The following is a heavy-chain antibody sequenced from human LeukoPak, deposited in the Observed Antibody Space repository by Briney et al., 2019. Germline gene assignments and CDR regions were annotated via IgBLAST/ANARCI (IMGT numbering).Heavy chain of an antibody. CDR2: IKQDGSET. CDR1: GFTLSSYW. CDR3: ARDSEYSSSY. J-gene: IGHJ4*02. D-gene: IGHD6-6*01. Sequence: PGGSLRLSCAASGFTLSSYWMSWVRQAPGKGLEWVANIKQDGSETNYVDSVKGRFTISRDDAKNPLYLQMNSLRGEDTAVYYCARDSEYSSSYWGQGTLVTVSS. V-gene: IGHV3-7*01.